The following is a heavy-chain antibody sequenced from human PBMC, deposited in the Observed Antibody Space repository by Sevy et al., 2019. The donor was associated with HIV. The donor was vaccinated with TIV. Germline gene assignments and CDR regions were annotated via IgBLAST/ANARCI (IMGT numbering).Heavy chain of an antibody. V-gene: IGHV4-34*01. D-gene: IGHD3-22*01. Sequence: SETLSLTCAVYGGSFSSYDWSWIRQPPGKGLEWIGEINHSGTTNYNPSLKSRVTISLDTSKNQFSLKLTSVTAADTAVYYCARWRGTRVTMIVVVTTGYFVNWGQGTLVTVSS. CDR2: INHSGTT. CDR3: ARWRGTRVTMIVVVTTGYFVN. CDR1: GGSFSSYD. J-gene: IGHJ4*03.